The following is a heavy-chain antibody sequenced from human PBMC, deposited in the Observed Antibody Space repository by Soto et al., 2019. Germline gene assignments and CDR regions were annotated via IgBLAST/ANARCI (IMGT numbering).Heavy chain of an antibody. V-gene: IGHV3-11*05. J-gene: IGHJ4*02. Sequence: QVQLVESGGRLVRPGGSLRLSCAASGFTFSDYYMSWIRQAPGKGLEWLSYISSNGEYKTYAASVKGRYTISRDNAKNSPYLQINNLGAEDTAIYYCARDEAESQLGGYFDYWGQGTLVTVS. CDR1: GFTFSDYY. CDR2: ISSNGEYK. D-gene: IGHD2-2*01. CDR3: ARDEAESQLGGYFDY.